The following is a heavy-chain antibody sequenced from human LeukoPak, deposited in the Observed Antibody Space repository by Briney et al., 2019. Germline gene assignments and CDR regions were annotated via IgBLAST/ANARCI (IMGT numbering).Heavy chain of an antibody. D-gene: IGHD6-13*01. Sequence: GGSLRLSCAASGFTFSSYGMHWVRQAPGKGLEWVAVIWYDGSNKYYADSVKGRFTISRDNSKNTLYLQMNSLRAEDTAVYYCAKGALAAPLIHAEYFQHWGQGTLVTVSS. CDR2: IWYDGSNK. CDR3: AKGALAAPLIHAEYFQH. J-gene: IGHJ1*01. V-gene: IGHV3-30*02. CDR1: GFTFSSYG.